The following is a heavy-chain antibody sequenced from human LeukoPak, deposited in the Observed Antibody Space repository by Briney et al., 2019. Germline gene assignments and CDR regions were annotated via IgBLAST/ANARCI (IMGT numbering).Heavy chain of an antibody. J-gene: IGHJ3*02. D-gene: IGHD3-16*01. CDR2: ISLSTNGK. Sequence: GGSLRLSCAASGFTFNSYDMSWVRQAPVKGLEWVSSISLSTNGKTYADSVKGRFTISTDNAKNTLYLQMGSLRAEDTAIYYCAKALTRWAFDIWGQGTMVTVSS. CDR3: AKALTRWAFDI. V-gene: IGHV3-23*01. CDR1: GFTFNSYD.